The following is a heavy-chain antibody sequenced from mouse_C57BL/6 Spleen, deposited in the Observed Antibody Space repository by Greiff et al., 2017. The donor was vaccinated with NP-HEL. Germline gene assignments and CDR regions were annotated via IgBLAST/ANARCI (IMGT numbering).Heavy chain of an antibody. Sequence: EVMLVESGGGLVQPGGSMKLSCVASGFTFSNYWMNWVRQSPEKGLEWVAQIRLKSDNYATHYAESVKGRFTISRDDSKSSVYLQMNNLRAEDTGIYYCPATTPHWYFDVWGTGTTVTVSS. CDR3: PATTPHWYFDV. CDR1: GFTFSNYW. D-gene: IGHD1-1*01. J-gene: IGHJ1*03. V-gene: IGHV6-3*01. CDR2: IRLKSDNYAT.